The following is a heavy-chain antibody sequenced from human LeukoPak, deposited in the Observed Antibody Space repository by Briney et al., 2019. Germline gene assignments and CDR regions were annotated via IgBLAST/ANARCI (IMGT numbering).Heavy chain of an antibody. CDR1: GFTFSTYW. D-gene: IGHD3-22*01. Sequence: GGSLRLSCAGSGFTFSTYWMSWVRQAPGKGLDWVANIKQDGTDKYYVDSVKGRFTISRDNAKNLLYLQMNSLRAEDTAVYYCAREKLDTRGYVDYWGQGTLVTVSS. J-gene: IGHJ4*02. CDR3: AREKLDTRGYVDY. CDR2: IKQDGTDK. V-gene: IGHV3-7*01.